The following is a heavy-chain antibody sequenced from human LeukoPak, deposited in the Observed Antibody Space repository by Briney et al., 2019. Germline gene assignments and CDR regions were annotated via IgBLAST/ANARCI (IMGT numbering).Heavy chain of an antibody. Sequence: SETLSLTCTVSGASIDTYQWNWIRQPAGKGLEWIGRIYSSGSTNYNPSLKGRVTMSVETSTNQVSLKVTSVTAADTAVYYCASGADAFETSGDYFDYWGQGTLVTVSS. CDR2: IYSSGST. V-gene: IGHV4-4*07. CDR1: GASIDTYQ. CDR3: ASGADAFETSGDYFDY. D-gene: IGHD7-27*01. J-gene: IGHJ4*02.